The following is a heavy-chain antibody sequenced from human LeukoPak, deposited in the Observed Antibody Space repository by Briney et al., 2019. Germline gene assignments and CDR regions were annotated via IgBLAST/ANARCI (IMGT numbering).Heavy chain of an antibody. CDR2: IRYDGSNK. CDR1: GFTFSSYG. J-gene: IGHJ6*02. D-gene: IGHD6-19*01. CDR3: AKDGGLVSCYYGMDV. Sequence: GGSLRLSCAASGFTFSSYGMHWVRQAPGKGLEWVAFIRYDGSNKYYADSVKGRFTISRDNSKNTLYLQMNSLRAEDTAVYYCAKDGGLVSCYYGMDVWGQGTTVTVSS. V-gene: IGHV3-30*02.